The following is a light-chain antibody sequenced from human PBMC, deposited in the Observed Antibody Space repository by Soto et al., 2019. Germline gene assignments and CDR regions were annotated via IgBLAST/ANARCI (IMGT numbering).Light chain of an antibody. CDR1: SSDVGGYNY. V-gene: IGLV2-14*01. J-gene: IGLJ1*01. CDR3: SSYTIISSYV. CDR2: EVS. Sequence: QSALTQPASVSGSPGQSITISCTGTSSDVGGYNYVSWYQQHPGKAPKLMIYEVSNRPSGVSNRFSGSKSGNTASLTISGLQVEDEADYYCSSYTIISSYVFGTGTKVTVL.